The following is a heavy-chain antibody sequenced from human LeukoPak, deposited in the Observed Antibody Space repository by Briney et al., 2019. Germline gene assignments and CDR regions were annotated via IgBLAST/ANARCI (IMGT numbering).Heavy chain of an antibody. V-gene: IGHV1-69*05. Sequence: SVKVSCKASGGTFSSYAISWVRQAPGQGLEWMGGIIPIFGTANYAQKFQGRVTITTDESTSTAYMELSSLRSEDTAVYYCARVLTESRFPISLEWLSFDYWGQGTLVTVSS. CDR3: ARVLTESRFPISLEWLSFDY. D-gene: IGHD3-3*01. CDR1: GGTFSSYA. CDR2: IIPIFGTA. J-gene: IGHJ4*02.